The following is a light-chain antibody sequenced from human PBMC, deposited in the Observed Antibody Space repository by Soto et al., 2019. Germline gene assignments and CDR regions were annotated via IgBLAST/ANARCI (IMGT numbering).Light chain of an antibody. J-gene: IGKJ2*01. CDR2: DSS. Sequence: EMVLTQSPATLSLSPGDRATLSCRASQSVGRYLAWYQQRPGQAPRLLIYDSSNRVTGIPARFSGNGSGRDFTLTISSLEPEDFAVYYCLYHTDWPPYTFGQGTTLEI. V-gene: IGKV3-11*02. CDR3: LYHTDWPPYT. CDR1: QSVGRY.